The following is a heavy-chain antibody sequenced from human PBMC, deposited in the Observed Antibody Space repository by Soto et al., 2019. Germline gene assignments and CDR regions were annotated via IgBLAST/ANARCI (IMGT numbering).Heavy chain of an antibody. J-gene: IGHJ6*02. CDR3: AKVLNPLPYGDYSIYYYYGMDV. CDR2: ISYDGSNK. D-gene: IGHD4-17*01. Sequence: GGSLRLSCAASGFTFSSYGMHWVRQAPGKGLEWVAVISYDGSNKYYADSVKGRFTISRDNSKNTLYLQMNSLRAEDTAVYYCAKVLNPLPYGDYSIYYYYGMDVWGQGTTVTVSS. CDR1: GFTFSSYG. V-gene: IGHV3-30*18.